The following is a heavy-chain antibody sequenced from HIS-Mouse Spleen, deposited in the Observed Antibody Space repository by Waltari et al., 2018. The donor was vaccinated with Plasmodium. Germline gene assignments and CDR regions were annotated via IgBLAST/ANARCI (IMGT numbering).Heavy chain of an antibody. CDR2: RKQDGSEK. D-gene: IGHD6-13*01. V-gene: IGHV3-7*01. Sequence: EVQLVESGGGLVQLGGSLRLSCAASGFTFSSYWMSWVRQAPGKGLEWVDNRKQDGSEKYYVDAVKGRFTISRDNAKNSLYLQMNSLRAEDTAVYYCASSWYWYFDLWGRGTLVTVSS. J-gene: IGHJ2*01. CDR3: ASSWYWYFDL. CDR1: GFTFSSYW.